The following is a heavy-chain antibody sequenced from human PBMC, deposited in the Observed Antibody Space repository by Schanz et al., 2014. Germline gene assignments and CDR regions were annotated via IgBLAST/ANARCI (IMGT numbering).Heavy chain of an antibody. Sequence: QVQLQESGPGLVKPSQTLSLTCTVSGASITSGGHYWTWIRQVPGKGLEWIGCIDDTWGPKNNSPLKDRVPLSLDASTNQFSLKLTSVTAADTGVYYCARVGQGAVATGSNTFYYYVMDVWGQGTTVTVSS. CDR3: ARVGQGAVATGSNTFYYYVMDV. D-gene: IGHD6-13*01. CDR1: GASITSGGHY. V-gene: IGHV4-31*03. J-gene: IGHJ6*02. CDR2: IDDTWGP.